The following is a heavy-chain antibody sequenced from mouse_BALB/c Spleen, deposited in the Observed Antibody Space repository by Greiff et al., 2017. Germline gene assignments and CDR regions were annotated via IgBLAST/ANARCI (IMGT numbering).Heavy chain of an antibody. CDR1: GYTFTSYT. CDR3: ARDGYPSYAMDY. CDR2: INPSSGYT. J-gene: IGHJ4*01. V-gene: IGHV1-4*01. Sequence: QVQLKQSGAELARPGASVKMSCKASGYTFTSYTMHWVKQRPGQGLEWIGYINPSSGYTNYNQKFKDKATLTADKSSSTAYMQLSSLTSEDSAVYYCARDGYPSYAMDYWGQGTSVTVSS. D-gene: IGHD2-3*01.